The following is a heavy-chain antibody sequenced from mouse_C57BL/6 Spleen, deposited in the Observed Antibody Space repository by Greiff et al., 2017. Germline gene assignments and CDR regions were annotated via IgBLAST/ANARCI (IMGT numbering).Heavy chain of an antibody. CDR3: TRDYGSSYYLDY. D-gene: IGHD1-1*01. CDR2: IDPETGGT. J-gene: IGHJ2*01. Sequence: VQLQQSGAELVRPGASVTLSCKASGYTFTDYEMHWVKQTPVHGLEWIGAIDPETGGTAYNQKFKGKAILTADKSSSTAYMELRSLTSEDSAVYYCTRDYGSSYYLDYWGQGTTLTVSS. CDR1: GYTFTDYE. V-gene: IGHV1-15*01.